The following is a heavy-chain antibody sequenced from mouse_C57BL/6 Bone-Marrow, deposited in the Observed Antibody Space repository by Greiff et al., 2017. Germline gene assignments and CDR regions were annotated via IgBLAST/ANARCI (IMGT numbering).Heavy chain of an antibody. J-gene: IGHJ3*01. CDR1: GFKIKDDY. CDR2: IDAENGDT. CDR3: TRIAY. V-gene: IGHV14-4*01. Sequence: VQLQQSGAELVRPGASVKLSCTASGFKIKDDYMHWVKQRPEQGLEWIGWIDAENGDTEYASKFQGKATITVDTSSNTAYLQLSSLTSEDTAVYYCTRIAYWGQGTLVTVSA.